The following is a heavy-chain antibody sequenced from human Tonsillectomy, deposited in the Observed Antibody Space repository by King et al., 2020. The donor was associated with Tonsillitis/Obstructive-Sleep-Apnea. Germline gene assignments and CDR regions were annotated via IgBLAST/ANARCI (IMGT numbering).Heavy chain of an antibody. CDR1: GGSINSYY. J-gene: IGHJ3*02. V-gene: IGHV4-59*01. Sequence: VQLQESGPGLVKPSETLSLTCTVSGGSINSYYWSWIRQPPGKGLEWIGFIYYSGSTNYNPSLKSRVTISVDTSKNQFSLKLSSVTAADTAVYYCARDMVLEAGGDAFDIWGQGTMVTVSS. CDR2: IYYSGST. CDR3: ARDMVLEAGGDAFDI. D-gene: IGHD2-8*01.